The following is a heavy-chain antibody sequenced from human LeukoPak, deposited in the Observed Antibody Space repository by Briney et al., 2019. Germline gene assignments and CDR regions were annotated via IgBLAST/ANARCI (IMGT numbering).Heavy chain of an antibody. D-gene: IGHD1-26*01. J-gene: IGHJ4*02. CDR1: GFTFSSYG. Sequence: GGSLRLSCAASGFTFSSYGMHWVRQAPGKGLEWVAFIRYDGSNKYYADSVKGRFTISRDNSKNTLYLQMNSLRAEDTAVYYCAKDRSPSGRYCGYWGQGTLVTLSS. V-gene: IGHV3-30*02. CDR2: IRYDGSNK. CDR3: AKDRSPSGRYCGY.